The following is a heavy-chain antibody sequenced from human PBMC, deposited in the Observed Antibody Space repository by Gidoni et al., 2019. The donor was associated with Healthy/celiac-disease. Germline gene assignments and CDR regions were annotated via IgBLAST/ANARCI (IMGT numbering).Heavy chain of an antibody. D-gene: IGHD3-3*01. CDR2: IIPILGIA. CDR1: GGTFSSYA. V-gene: IGHV1-69*09. Sequence: QVQLVQSGAEGKKPGSSVKVSCTASGGTFSSYAISWVRQAPGQGLEWMGRIIPILGIANYAQKFQGSVTITADKSTSTAYMELSSLRSEDTAVYYCARRHLFWSGWEDGMDVWGQGTTVTVSS. J-gene: IGHJ6*02. CDR3: ARRHLFWSGWEDGMDV.